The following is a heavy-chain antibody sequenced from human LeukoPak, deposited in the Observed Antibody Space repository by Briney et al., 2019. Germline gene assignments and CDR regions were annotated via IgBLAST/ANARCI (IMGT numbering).Heavy chain of an antibody. J-gene: IGHJ4*02. CDR2: INASNGNT. CDR3: ARGEKPYDY. Sequence: ASVTVSCMMAGYTFTYYVISWVRQAPGHGREWMGWINASNGNTNDAQKFQGRVTMTTDTSTSTAYMELRSLRSDDTAVYYCARGEKPYDYWGQGTLVSVSS. CDR1: GYTFTYYV. D-gene: IGHD1-26*01. V-gene: IGHV1-18*01.